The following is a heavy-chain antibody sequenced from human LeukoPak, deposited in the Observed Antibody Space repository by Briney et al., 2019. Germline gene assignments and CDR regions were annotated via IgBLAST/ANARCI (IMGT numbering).Heavy chain of an antibody. V-gene: IGHV4-38-2*02. CDR2: IYHSGST. CDR1: GYSISSGYY. CDR3: ARQGSGWHYYYFDF. J-gene: IGHJ4*02. D-gene: IGHD6-19*01. Sequence: TSETLSLTCTVSGYSISSGYYWGWIRQPPGKGLEWIGSIYHSGSTYYNPSLKSRVTISVDTSKNQFSLKLSSVTAADTAVYFCARQGSGWHYYYFDFWGQGTLVTVSS.